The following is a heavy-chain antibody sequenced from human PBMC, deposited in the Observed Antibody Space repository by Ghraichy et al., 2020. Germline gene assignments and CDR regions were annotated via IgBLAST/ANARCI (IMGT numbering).Heavy chain of an antibody. J-gene: IGHJ3*02. CDR1: GFTFSDSA. V-gene: IGHV3-30-3*01. Sequence: GESLNITCAASGFTFSDSAMHWVRQTPGKGLEWVAVISYDGNNKYYGDSVKGRFTISRDNSKNTLYLQMNSLRVEDTAVYYCARVSRWCSSSSCYIPSASDTWGQGTMVTVSS. D-gene: IGHD2-2*01. CDR2: ISYDGNNK. CDR3: ARVSRWCSSSSCYIPSASDT.